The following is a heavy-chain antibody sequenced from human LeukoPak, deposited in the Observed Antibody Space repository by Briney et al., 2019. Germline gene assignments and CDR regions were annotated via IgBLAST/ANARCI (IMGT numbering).Heavy chain of an antibody. CDR2: VYYSGST. Sequence: PSETLSLTCTVSGVSISSSRYYWGWIRQPPGKGLEWIGSVYYSGSTYYNPSLKSRVTISIDKSKNQFSLKLNSVTAADTAVYYCVKDLFYGDFDYWGPGTLVTVSS. CDR3: VKDLFYGDFDY. V-gene: IGHV4-39*07. D-gene: IGHD4-17*01. J-gene: IGHJ4*02. CDR1: GVSISSSRYY.